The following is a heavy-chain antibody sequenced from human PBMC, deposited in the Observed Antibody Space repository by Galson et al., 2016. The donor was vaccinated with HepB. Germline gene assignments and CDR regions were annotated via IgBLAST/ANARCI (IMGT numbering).Heavy chain of an antibody. D-gene: IGHD2-2*01. V-gene: IGHV1-46*01. CDR2: INPSGGST. CDR1: GYTFTSYY. CDR3: AREGSVTSFFDS. Sequence: SVKVSCKASGYTFTSYYIHWVRQAPGQGLEWMGIINPSGGSTSYAQKFQGRIAMTRDTSTSTVYMELSSLRSEDSAVYYCAREGSVTSFFDSWGQGAVVTGSS. J-gene: IGHJ4*02.